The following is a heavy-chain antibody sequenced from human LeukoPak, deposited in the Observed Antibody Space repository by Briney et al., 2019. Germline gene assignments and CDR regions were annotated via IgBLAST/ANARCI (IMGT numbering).Heavy chain of an antibody. Sequence: GASVEVSCKASGYTFTSYGISWVRQAPGQGLEWMGWISAYNGNTNYAQKLQGRVTMTTDTSTSTAYMELRSLRSDDTVGYYCARGYYGSGSYYKWWWFDPWGQGTLVTVSS. CDR3: ARGYYGSGSYYKWWWFDP. D-gene: IGHD3-10*01. V-gene: IGHV1-18*01. J-gene: IGHJ5*02. CDR1: GYTFTSYG. CDR2: ISAYNGNT.